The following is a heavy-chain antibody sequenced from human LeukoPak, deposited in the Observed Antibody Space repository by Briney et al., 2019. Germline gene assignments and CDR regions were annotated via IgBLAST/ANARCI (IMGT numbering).Heavy chain of an antibody. CDR2: ISSSSSYI. V-gene: IGHV3-21*01. D-gene: IGHD3-3*02. CDR1: GFTFSSYS. J-gene: IGHJ4*02. Sequence: PGGSLRLSCAASGFTFSSYSMNWVRQAPGEGLEWVSSISSSSSYIYYADSVKGRFTIPRDNAKNSLYLQMNSLRAEDTAVYYCARDKSQSLAFYFFDYWGQGTLVTVSS. CDR3: ARDKSQSLAFYFFDY.